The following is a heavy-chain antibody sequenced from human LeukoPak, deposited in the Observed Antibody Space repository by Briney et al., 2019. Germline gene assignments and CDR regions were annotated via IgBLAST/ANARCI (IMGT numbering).Heavy chain of an antibody. D-gene: IGHD3-10*01. V-gene: IGHV4-61*02. CDR1: DGSISSGSFY. CDR2: IYNSGHT. Sequence: PSQTLSLTCSVSDGSISSGSFYWSWIRQPAGKGLEWIGRIYNSGHTRYNPSLKSRVTLSVDTSKNQFSLKLSSVTAADTAVYYCARRNMVRGVDYWGQGTLVTVSS. CDR3: ARRNMVRGVDY. J-gene: IGHJ4*02.